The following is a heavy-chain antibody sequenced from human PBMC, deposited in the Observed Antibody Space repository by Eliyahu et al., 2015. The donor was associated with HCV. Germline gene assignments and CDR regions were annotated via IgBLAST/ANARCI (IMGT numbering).Heavy chain of an antibody. CDR3: ARALTHKYYYDSSGYYYYYGMDV. D-gene: IGHD3-22*01. V-gene: IGHV3-21*01. CDR2: ISSSSSYI. CDR1: GFTFSSYS. J-gene: IGHJ6*02. Sequence: EVQLVESGGGLVKPGGSLRPSCAASGFTFSSYSMXWVRQAPGKGLEWXSSISSSSSYIYYADSVKGRFTISRDNAKNSLYLQMNSLRAEDTAVYYCARALTHKYYYDSSGYYYYYGMDVWGQGTTVTVSS.